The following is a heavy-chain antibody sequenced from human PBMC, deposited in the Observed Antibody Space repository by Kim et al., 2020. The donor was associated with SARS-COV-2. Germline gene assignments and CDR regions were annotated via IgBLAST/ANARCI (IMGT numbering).Heavy chain of an antibody. D-gene: IGHD3-3*01. CDR3: ATSDFWSGYYFDY. Sequence: YAQKYRGQVHMDADTSTDTAYMELSSLRSEDTAVYYCATSDFWSGYYFDYWGQGTLVTVSS. V-gene: IGHV1-24*01. J-gene: IGHJ4*02.